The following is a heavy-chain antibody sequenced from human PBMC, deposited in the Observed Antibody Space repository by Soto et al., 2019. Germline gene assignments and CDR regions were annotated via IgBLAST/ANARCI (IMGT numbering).Heavy chain of an antibody. CDR3: ARYDYGSGYGYNIDY. V-gene: IGHV4-4*02. Sequence: QVQLQESGPGLVKPSGTLSLTCAVSGDSISSLNWWSWVRQPPGKGLEWIGEIHHGGSTNYNPSLMSGVTISVDKSKNQCSLKLTSVTAADTAVYYCARYDYGSGYGYNIDYWGQGNLVTVSS. CDR1: GDSISSLNW. D-gene: IGHD3-10*01. J-gene: IGHJ4*02. CDR2: IHHGGST.